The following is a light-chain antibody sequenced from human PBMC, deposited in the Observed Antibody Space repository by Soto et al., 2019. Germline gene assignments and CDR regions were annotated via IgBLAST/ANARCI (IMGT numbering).Light chain of an antibody. CDR2: EVN. V-gene: IGLV2-8*01. CDR1: SSDVGGYNY. Sequence: QSALTQPPSASGSPGQSVTITCTGTSSDVGGYNYVSWYQQYPGKVPKLMVYEVNNRPSGVPDRFSGSKSGNTASLTVSGFQAEDDADYYCTSYAGGNNVFGSGTKLTVL. CDR3: TSYAGGNNV. J-gene: IGLJ1*01.